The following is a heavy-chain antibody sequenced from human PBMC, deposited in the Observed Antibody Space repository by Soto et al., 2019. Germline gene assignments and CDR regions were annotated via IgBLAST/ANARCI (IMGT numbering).Heavy chain of an antibody. D-gene: IGHD5-12*01. CDR3: ARDLGYSGYGTIFDY. CDR1: GYTFTGYY. CDR2: INPNSGGT. V-gene: IGHV1-2*04. J-gene: IGHJ4*02. Sequence: GASVKVSCKASGYTFTGYYMHWVRQAPGQGLEWMGWINPNSGGTNYAQKFQGWVTMTRDTSISTAYMELSRLRSDDTAVYYCARDLGYSGYGTIFDYRGQGTLVTVSS.